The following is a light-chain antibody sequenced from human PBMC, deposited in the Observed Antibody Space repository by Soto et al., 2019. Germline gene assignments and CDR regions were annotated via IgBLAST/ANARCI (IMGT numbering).Light chain of an antibody. CDR2: DVN. V-gene: IGLV2-14*03. J-gene: IGLJ1*01. CDR1: STDVDGYDY. Sequence: QSALTQPASVSGSPGQSITISCTGASTDVDGYDYVSWYQQHPGQAPKLMIYDVNNRPSGVSYRVSGSKSGDTASLTISGLQDEDDADYYCSSYTSSAPFYVFGTGTKLTVL. CDR3: SSYTSSAPFYV.